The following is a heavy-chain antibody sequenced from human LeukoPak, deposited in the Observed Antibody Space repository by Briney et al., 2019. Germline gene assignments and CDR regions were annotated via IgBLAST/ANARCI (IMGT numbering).Heavy chain of an antibody. Sequence: PSETLSLTCTVSGGSISNNYCGWIRQPPGKGLEWVGCIYYGGTTNYNPSLKSRVTISVDTSKNQFSLKLSSVTAADTAVYYCALRLGELSPLLGYWGQGTLVTVSS. J-gene: IGHJ4*02. CDR3: ALRLGELSPLLGY. V-gene: IGHV4-59*01. D-gene: IGHD3-16*02. CDR2: IYYGGTT. CDR1: GGSISNNY.